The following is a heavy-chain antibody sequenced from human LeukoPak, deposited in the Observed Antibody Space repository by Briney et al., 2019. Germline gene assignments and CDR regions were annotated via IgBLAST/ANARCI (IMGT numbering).Heavy chain of an antibody. CDR3: ARGREDIVVVPAAPFDY. J-gene: IGHJ4*02. Sequence: SETLSLTCAVYGGSFSGYYWSWIRQPPGKGLEWIGEINHSGSTNYNPSLKSRVTISVDTSKNQFSLKLSSVTAADTAVYYRARGREDIVVVPAAPFDYWGQGTLVTVSS. CDR1: GGSFSGYY. D-gene: IGHD2-2*01. CDR2: INHSGST. V-gene: IGHV4-34*01.